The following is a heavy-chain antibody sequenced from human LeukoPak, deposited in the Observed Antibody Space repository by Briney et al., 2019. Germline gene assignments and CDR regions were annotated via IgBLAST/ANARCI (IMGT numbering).Heavy chain of an antibody. CDR1: GGSFSGYY. J-gene: IGHJ5*02. V-gene: IGHV4-34*01. Sequence: SETLSLTCAVDGGSFSGYYWSWIRQPPGKGLEWIGEINHSGSTNYNPSLKSRVTISVDTSKNQFSLKLSSVTAEDTAVYYCAREEPLGYCSSTSCYRLSWFDPWGQGTLVTVSS. CDR2: INHSGST. D-gene: IGHD2-2*02. CDR3: AREEPLGYCSSTSCYRLSWFDP.